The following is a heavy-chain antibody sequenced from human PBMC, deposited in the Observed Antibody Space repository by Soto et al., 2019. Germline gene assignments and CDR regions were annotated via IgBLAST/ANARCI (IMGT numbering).Heavy chain of an antibody. V-gene: IGHV1-18*01. CDR2: ISAYNGNT. CDR1: GYSFTSYG. CDR3: ARDSGSYSGWFDP. J-gene: IGHJ5*02. Sequence: ASVTVSCKASGYSFTSYGISWVRQAPGQGLEWMGWISAYNGNTNHAQKLQGRVTMTTDTPTSTAYMELRTLRSDDTAVYYCARDSGSYSGWFDPWGQGTLVTVSS. D-gene: IGHD1-26*01.